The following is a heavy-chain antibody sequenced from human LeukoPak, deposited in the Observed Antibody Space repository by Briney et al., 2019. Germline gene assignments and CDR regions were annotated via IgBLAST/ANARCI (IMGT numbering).Heavy chain of an antibody. CDR1: GYSFTSYG. V-gene: IGHV1-18*04. Sequence: GASVKVSCKAVGYSFTSYGISWVRQAPGQGLEWMGWIDPYNGNTNYAQKFQGRVTMTTDTSTSTAYMELRSLRSDDTAVYYCARYIAVAGKDFDYWGQGTLVTVSS. D-gene: IGHD6-19*01. CDR3: ARYIAVAGKDFDY. CDR2: IDPYNGNT. J-gene: IGHJ4*02.